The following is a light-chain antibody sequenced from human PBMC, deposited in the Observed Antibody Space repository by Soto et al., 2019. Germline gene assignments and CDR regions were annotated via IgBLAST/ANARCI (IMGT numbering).Light chain of an antibody. Sequence: EIGVTQSPGTLSLSPGARATLSCRASPSVSSSYLAWYQQKPGQAPRLLISGASSRATGIPDRFSGSGSGTDFTLTISRLEPEDFAVYYCHQYGSSPYTFGQGTKLEIK. V-gene: IGKV3-20*01. J-gene: IGKJ2*01. CDR3: HQYGSSPYT. CDR2: GAS. CDR1: PSVSSSY.